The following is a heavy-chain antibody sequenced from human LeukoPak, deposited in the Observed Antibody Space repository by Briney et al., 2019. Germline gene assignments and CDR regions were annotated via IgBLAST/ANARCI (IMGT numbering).Heavy chain of an antibody. CDR3: ARNSSGYLDY. CDR2: IYYSGST. CDR1: GGSISSYY. D-gene: IGHD6-19*01. J-gene: IGHJ4*02. V-gene: IGHV4-59*01. Sequence: SGTLSLTCTVSGGSISSYYWSWIRQPPGKGLEWIGYIYYSGSTNYNPSLKSRVTISVDTSKNQFSPKLSSVTAADTAVYYCARNSSGYLDYWGQGTLVTVSS.